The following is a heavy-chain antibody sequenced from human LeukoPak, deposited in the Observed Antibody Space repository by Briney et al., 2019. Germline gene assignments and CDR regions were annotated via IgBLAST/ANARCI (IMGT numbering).Heavy chain of an antibody. CDR3: ATDMAAAGDY. D-gene: IGHD6-13*01. Sequence: GGSLRLSCAVSGFSFSSSEMNWVRQAPGKGLEWVSYISSSGSTIYYADSLKGRFTISRDNAKNSLYLQMNSLRAEDTAVYYCATDMAAAGDYWGQGTLVTVSS. J-gene: IGHJ4*02. CDR1: GFSFSSSE. CDR2: ISSSGSTI. V-gene: IGHV3-48*03.